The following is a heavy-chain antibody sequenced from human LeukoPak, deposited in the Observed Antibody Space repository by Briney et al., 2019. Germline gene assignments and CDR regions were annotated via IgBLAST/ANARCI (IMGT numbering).Heavy chain of an antibody. J-gene: IGHJ4*02. CDR1: GFTFSSYA. Sequence: PGGSLRLSCAASGFTFSSYAMTWVRQAPGKGLDWVSAISGSAGSTYYADSVKGRFTISRDNSKNTLYLQMNGLRAEDTAVYYCAKAASIVVVPAAALDYWGQGTLVTVSS. V-gene: IGHV3-23*01. CDR2: ISGSAGST. CDR3: AKAASIVVVPAAALDY. D-gene: IGHD2-2*01.